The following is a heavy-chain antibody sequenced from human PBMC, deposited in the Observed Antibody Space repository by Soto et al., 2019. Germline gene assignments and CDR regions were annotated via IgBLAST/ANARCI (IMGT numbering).Heavy chain of an antibody. CDR2: ISNTGGGT. V-gene: IGHV3-23*01. J-gene: IGHJ4*02. CDR3: AKDRLAGNFDY. CDR1: GFTFNNYA. Sequence: EVQLLDSGGGLVQPGGSLGLSCAASGFTFNNYAMNWVRQAPGMGLEWVATISNTGGGTYYADSVKGRVTISRDNSKNTLYLQMSSLRVEGTAVCYCAKDRLAGNFDYWGQGTQVTVSS.